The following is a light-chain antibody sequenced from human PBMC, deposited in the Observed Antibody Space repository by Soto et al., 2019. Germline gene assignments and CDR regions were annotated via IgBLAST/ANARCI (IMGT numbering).Light chain of an antibody. J-gene: IGKJ1*01. V-gene: IGKV3-15*01. CDR2: AAS. CDR1: QSVSSN. Sequence: EIVMTQSPSTLAASPGERVTLSCRASQSVSSNLAWYQQKPGQAPRLLIYAASTMASGIPARFSGSGSGTEFTLTISSLQSEDFAVYYCQQYNNLPLTFGQGTKVEIK. CDR3: QQYNNLPLT.